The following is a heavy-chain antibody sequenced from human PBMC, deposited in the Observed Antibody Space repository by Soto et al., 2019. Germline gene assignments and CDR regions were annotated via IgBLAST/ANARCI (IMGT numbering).Heavy chain of an antibody. V-gene: IGHV3-30*18. Sequence: GGSLRLSCAASGFTFSSYGMHWVRQAPGKGLEWVAVISYDGSNKYYADSVKGRFTISRDNSKNTLYLQMNSLRAEDTAVYYCAKDLFVVTATLFYYYYGMDVWGQGTTLTVSS. CDR2: ISYDGSNK. J-gene: IGHJ6*02. CDR3: AKDLFVVTATLFYYYYGMDV. CDR1: GFTFSSYG. D-gene: IGHD2-21*02.